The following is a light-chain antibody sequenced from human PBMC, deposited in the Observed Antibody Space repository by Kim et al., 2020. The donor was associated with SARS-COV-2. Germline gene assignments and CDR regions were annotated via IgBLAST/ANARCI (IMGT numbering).Light chain of an antibody. V-gene: IGLV3-19*01. CDR3: NSRDSSGNHLV. CDR1: SLRNYY. J-gene: IGLJ3*02. Sequence: ALGTTVRIKCQGDSLRNYYASWYQQKPRQAPVVVIYGRNDRPSGIPDRFSGSNSGNTASLTITGAQAEDEANYYCNSRDSSGNHLVFGGGTQLTVL. CDR2: GRN.